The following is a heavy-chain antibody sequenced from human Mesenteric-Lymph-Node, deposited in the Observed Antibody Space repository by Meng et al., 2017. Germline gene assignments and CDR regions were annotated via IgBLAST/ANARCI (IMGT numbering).Heavy chain of an antibody. CDR2: IWYDGSNK. D-gene: IGHD3-10*01. Sequence: GESLKISCAASGFTFSSYGMHWVRQAPGKGLEWVAVIWYDGSNKYYADSVKGRFTISRDNSKNTLYLQMNILRAEDTAVYYCANSHMVRGVIMFDPWGQGTLVTVSS. CDR3: ANSHMVRGVIMFDP. V-gene: IGHV3-33*06. J-gene: IGHJ5*02. CDR1: GFTFSSYG.